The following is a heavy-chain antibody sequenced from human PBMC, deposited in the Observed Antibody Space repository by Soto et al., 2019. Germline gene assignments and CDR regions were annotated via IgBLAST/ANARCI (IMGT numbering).Heavy chain of an antibody. J-gene: IGHJ4*02. V-gene: IGHV5-10-1*01. CDR3: ARQIYDSDTGPNFQYYFDS. CDR2: IDPSDSQT. CDR1: GYSFAGYW. Sequence: GESLKISCKGSGYSFAGYWITWVRQKPGKGPEWMGRIDPSDSQTYYSPSFRGHVTISATKSITTVFLQWSSLRASDTAMYYCARQIYDSDTGPNFQYYFDSWGQGTPVTVSS. D-gene: IGHD3-22*01.